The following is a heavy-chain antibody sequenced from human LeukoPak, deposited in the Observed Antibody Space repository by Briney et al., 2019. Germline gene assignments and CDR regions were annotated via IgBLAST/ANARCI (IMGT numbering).Heavy chain of an antibody. J-gene: IGHJ6*02. Sequence: PSETLSLTCTVSGGSISSYYWSWIRQPPGKGLEWIGYIYYSGSTNYNPSLKSRVTISVDTSKNQFSLKLSSVTAVDTAVYYCARSSSGVYYSMDVWGQGTTVTVSS. V-gene: IGHV4-59*01. CDR2: IYYSGST. D-gene: IGHD6-13*01. CDR1: GGSISSYY. CDR3: ARSSSGVYYSMDV.